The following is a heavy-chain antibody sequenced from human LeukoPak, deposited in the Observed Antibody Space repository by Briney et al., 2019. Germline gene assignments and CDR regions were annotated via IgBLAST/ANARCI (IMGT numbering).Heavy chain of an antibody. CDR1: GFTFSSFY. CDR3: ARDLAVLRFLEWLGGAFDI. CDR2: ISSSSSYI. D-gene: IGHD3-3*01. Sequence: PGGSLRLSCAASGFTFSSFYMNWIRQAPGKGLEWISYISSSSSYIYYADSVKGRFTISRDNAKNSLYLQMNSLRAEDTAVYYCARDLAVLRFLEWLGGAFDIWGQGTMVTVSS. J-gene: IGHJ3*02. V-gene: IGHV3-21*05.